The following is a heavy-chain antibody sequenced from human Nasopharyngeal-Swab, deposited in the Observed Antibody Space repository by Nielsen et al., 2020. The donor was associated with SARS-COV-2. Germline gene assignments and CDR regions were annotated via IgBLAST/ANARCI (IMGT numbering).Heavy chain of an antibody. CDR1: GYTFTNHV. CDR2: INVGNDNR. J-gene: IGHJ4*02. CDR3: ARAKVSWSGEFDY. Sequence: ASVKVSCKASGYTFTNHVIHWVRQAPGQRLEWMGWINVGNDNRGYSLKFHDRITITRDTSASTAYMELSSLISEDTAVYYCARAKVSWSGEFDYWGQGTLVTVSS. V-gene: IGHV1-3*01. D-gene: IGHD3-3*01.